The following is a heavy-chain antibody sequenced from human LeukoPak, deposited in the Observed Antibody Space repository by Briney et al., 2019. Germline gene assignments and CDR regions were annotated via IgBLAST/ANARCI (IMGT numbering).Heavy chain of an antibody. V-gene: IGHV1-69*13. CDR2: IVPIFGTA. CDR3: ARDQYYYDSSGYYTQYYFDY. CDR1: GGTFSSYA. D-gene: IGHD3-22*01. Sequence: SVKVSCKASGGTFSSYAISWVRQAPGQGLEWMGGIVPIFGTANYAQKFQGRVTITADVSTSTAYMELSSLRSEDTAVYYCARDQYYYDSSGYYTQYYFDYWGQGTLVTVSS. J-gene: IGHJ4*02.